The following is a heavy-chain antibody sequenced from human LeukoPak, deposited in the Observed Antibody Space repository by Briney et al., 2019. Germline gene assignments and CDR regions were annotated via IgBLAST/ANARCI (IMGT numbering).Heavy chain of an antibody. V-gene: IGHV3-48*01. CDR2: ISSSSTTI. Sequence: GGSLRLSCAASGFTFSSYSMNWVRQAPGKGLEWISYISSSSTTIYYADSVKGRFTISRDNGKNSLYLQTSSLRTEDTAVYYCASRPSGYCGSTSCYTDWGRGTMVTVSS. J-gene: IGHJ3*01. CDR1: GFTFSSYS. CDR3: ASRPSGYCGSTSCYTD. D-gene: IGHD2-2*02.